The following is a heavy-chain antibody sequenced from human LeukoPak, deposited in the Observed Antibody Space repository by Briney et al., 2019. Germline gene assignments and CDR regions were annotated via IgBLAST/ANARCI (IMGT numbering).Heavy chain of an antibody. D-gene: IGHD5-18*01. Sequence: ASVKVSCKTSGYTFTDYYIHWVRQAPGQGLEWMGWINPKSGGTNSAQKFQGRVTMTRDTSFSTAYMELSRLRSDDTAVYYCASSQEYSYGTFDYWGQGTLVTVSS. CDR2: INPKSGGT. CDR3: ASSQEYSYGTFDY. CDR1: GYTFTDYY. V-gene: IGHV1-2*02. J-gene: IGHJ4*02.